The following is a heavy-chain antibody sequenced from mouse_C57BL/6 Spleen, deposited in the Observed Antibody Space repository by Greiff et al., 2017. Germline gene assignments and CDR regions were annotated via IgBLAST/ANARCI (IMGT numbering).Heavy chain of an antibody. CDR1: GYTFTSYW. CDR2: IDPSDSYT. V-gene: IGHV1-50*01. Sequence: QVQLQQPGAELVKPGASVKLSCNASGYTFTSYWMQWVKQRPGQGLEWIGEIDPSDSYTNYNQKFKGKATLTVDTSSSTAYMQLSSLTSEDSAVYYCARMQLGFDYWGQGTTLTVSS. J-gene: IGHJ2*01. D-gene: IGHD6-1*01. CDR3: ARMQLGFDY.